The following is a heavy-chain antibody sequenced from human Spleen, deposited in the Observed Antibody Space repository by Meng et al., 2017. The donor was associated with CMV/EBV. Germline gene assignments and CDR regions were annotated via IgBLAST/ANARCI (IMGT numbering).Heavy chain of an antibody. CDR3: AKGEDIVVVPALH. J-gene: IGHJ4*02. CDR2: IRYEGSRK. CDR1: GFNISQFG. D-gene: IGHD2-2*01. V-gene: IGHV3-30*02. Sequence: GESLKISCAASGFNISQFGMHWVRQAPGKGLEWVAFIRYEGSRKYEAESVRGRFTISRDNSKNTLYLQMNSLRAEDTAVYFCAKGEDIVVVPALHWGQGTLVTVSS.